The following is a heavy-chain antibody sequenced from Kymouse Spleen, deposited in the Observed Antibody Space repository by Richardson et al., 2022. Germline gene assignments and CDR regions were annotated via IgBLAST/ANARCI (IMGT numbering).Heavy chain of an antibody. Sequence: QVQLQQWGAGLLKPSETLSLTCAVYGGSFSGYYWSWIRQPPGKGLEWIGEINHSGSTNYNPSLKSRVTISVDTSKNQFSLKLSSVTAADTAVYYCARVYSSSSGFDYWGQGTLVTVSS. V-gene: IGHV4-34*01. CDR3: ARVYSSSSGFDY. CDR2: INHSGST. J-gene: IGHJ4*02. CDR1: GGSFSGYY. D-gene: IGHD6-6*01.